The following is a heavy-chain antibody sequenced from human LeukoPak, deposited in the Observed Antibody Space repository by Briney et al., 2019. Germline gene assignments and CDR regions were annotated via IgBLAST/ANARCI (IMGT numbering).Heavy chain of an antibody. Sequence: GGSLRLSCAASGFTFSSYGMHWVRQAPGKGLEWVAFIRYDGIHIYYADSVKGRFTISRDNSKNTLYLQMNSLRAEDTAVYYCAKDRVVSREPAAFDIWGQGTMVTVSS. CDR3: AKDRVVSREPAAFDI. CDR1: GFTFSSYG. J-gene: IGHJ3*02. D-gene: IGHD2-15*01. V-gene: IGHV3-30*02. CDR2: IRYDGIHI.